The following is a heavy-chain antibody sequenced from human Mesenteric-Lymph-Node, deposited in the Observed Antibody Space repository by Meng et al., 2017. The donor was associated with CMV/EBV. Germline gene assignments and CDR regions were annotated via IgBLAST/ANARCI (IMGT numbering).Heavy chain of an antibody. D-gene: IGHD6-6*01. V-gene: IGHV1-18*01. CDR3: ARGKAALSEGLDY. CDR1: SYTFTSYG. J-gene: IGHJ4*02. Sequence: ASVKVSCKSSSYTFTSYGISWVRQAPGQGLEWMGWISAYNGNTNYAQKFQGRVTMTTDTSTNTAYMELSSLRSEDTAIYYCARGKAALSEGLDYWGQGTLVTVSS. CDR2: ISAYNGNT.